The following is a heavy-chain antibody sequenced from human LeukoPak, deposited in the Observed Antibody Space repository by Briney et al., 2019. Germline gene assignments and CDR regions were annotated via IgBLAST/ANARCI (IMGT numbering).Heavy chain of an antibody. CDR2: IYYSGST. CDR3: ARGEQWLTPNAFDI. V-gene: IGHV4-59*01. Sequence: SETLSLTCTVSGGSINSYYWSWIRQPPGKGLEWIGYIYYSGSTNYNPSLKSRVTISVDTSKNQFSLKLSSVTAADTAVYYCARGEQWLTPNAFDIWGQGTMVTVS. CDR1: GGSINSYY. D-gene: IGHD6-19*01. J-gene: IGHJ3*02.